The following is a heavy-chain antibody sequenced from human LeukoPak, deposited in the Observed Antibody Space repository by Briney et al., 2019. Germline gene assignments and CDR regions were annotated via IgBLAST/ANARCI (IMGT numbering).Heavy chain of an antibody. CDR3: SRDSLSSCGGDCYSGLDV. CDR2: IKSDGSST. D-gene: IGHD2-21*02. CDR1: GFTFSNYW. V-gene: IGHV3-74*01. Sequence: GGSLRLSCAASGFTFSNYWMHWVRQAPGEALMWVSRIKSDGSSTTYADSVKGRFIISRDNAKNTLYLQMNSLRAEDTAVYYCSRDSLSSCGGDCYSGLDVWGQGTTVTVSS. J-gene: IGHJ6*02.